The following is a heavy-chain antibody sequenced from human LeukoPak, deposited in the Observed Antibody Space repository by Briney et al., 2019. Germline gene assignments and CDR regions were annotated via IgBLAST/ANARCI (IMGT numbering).Heavy chain of an antibody. J-gene: IGHJ3*02. Sequence: GESLKISCKGSGYSFTSYWIGWVRQMPGKGLEWMGIVYPGDSDARHSPSFQGQVTISADKSISTAYLQWSSLKASDTAMYYCARRGYCSGGSCFSSPFDIWGRGTMVTVSS. V-gene: IGHV5-51*01. CDR2: VYPGDSDA. CDR3: ARRGYCSGGSCFSSPFDI. D-gene: IGHD2-15*01. CDR1: GYSFTSYW.